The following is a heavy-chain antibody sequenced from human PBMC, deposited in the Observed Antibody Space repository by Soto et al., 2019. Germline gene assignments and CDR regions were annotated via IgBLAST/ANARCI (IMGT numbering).Heavy chain of an antibody. D-gene: IGHD3-16*01. Sequence: QVHLVESGGGVVQPGGSLRLSCSVSGFTFNTYGMDWVRQAPGKGLEWVALISYDGSSKYYGDSVKGRFDVSRDNSQNTLYLQMNSLTPEDTAVYYCARHDGRDGDYWGQGTLVTVSS. CDR2: ISYDGSSK. J-gene: IGHJ4*02. CDR1: GFTFNTYG. V-gene: IGHV3-30*09. CDR3: ARHDGRDGDY.